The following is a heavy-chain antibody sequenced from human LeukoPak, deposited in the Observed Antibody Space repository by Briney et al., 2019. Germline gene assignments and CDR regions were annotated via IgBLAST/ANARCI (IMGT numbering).Heavy chain of an antibody. CDR1: GGSISSSSYY. CDR3: ARDVRDSSGYLPHFDY. V-gene: IGHV4-39*07. CDR2: IYYSGST. J-gene: IGHJ4*02. D-gene: IGHD3-22*01. Sequence: SETLSLTCTVSGGSISSSSYYWGWVRQPPGKGLEWIVSIYYSGSTYYNPSLKSRVTISVDTSKNQFSLKLSSVTAADTAVYYCARDVRDSSGYLPHFDYWGQGTLVTVSS.